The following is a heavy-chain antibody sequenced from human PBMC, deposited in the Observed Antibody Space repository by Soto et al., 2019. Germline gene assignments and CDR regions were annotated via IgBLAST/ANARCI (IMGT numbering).Heavy chain of an antibody. CDR2: IIPILGIA. V-gene: IGHV1-69*04. CDR1: GGTFSSYT. CDR3: ARDSRPGSYVILTGYYSPYYYGMDV. J-gene: IGHJ6*02. Sequence: ASVKVSCKASGGTFSSYTISWVRQAPGQGLEWMGRIIPILGIANYAQKFQGRVTITADKSTSTAYMELSSLRSEDTAVYYCARDSRPGSYVILTGYYSPYYYGMDVWGQGTTVTVSS. D-gene: IGHD3-9*01.